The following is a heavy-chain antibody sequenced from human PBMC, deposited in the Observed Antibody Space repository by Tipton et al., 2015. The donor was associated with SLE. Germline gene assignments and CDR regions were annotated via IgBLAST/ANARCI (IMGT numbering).Heavy chain of an antibody. CDR1: GDSISGSSYF. CDR2: IHYTGTT. CDR3: ARDVEGSVWYFDL. Sequence: PGLVKPSETLSLTCTVSGDSISGSSYFWGWIRQPPGKRLEWIATIHYTGTTYYSPSLESRVTVAVDTSINQFSLKLRSVTAADTAVYYCARDVEGSVWYFDLWGRGTLVTVSS. V-gene: IGHV4-39*07. J-gene: IGHJ2*01.